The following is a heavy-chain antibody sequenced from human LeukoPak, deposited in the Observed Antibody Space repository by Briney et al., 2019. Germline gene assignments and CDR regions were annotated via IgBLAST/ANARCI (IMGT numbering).Heavy chain of an antibody. CDR1: GFTFSSYS. CDR3: ARTLRGPDKRYFDY. V-gene: IGHV3-21*01. CDR2: ISSSSSYI. D-gene: IGHD4-17*01. J-gene: IGHJ4*02. Sequence: PGGSLRLSCAASGFTFSSYSMNWVRQAPGKGLEWVSSISSSSSYIYYADSVKGRFTISRDNAKNSLYLQMNSLRAEDTAVYCCARTLRGPDKRYFDYWGQGTLVTVSS.